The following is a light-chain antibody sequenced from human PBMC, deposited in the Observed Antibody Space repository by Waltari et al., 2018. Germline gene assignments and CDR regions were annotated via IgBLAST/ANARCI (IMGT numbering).Light chain of an antibody. J-gene: IGKJ4*01. CDR1: QSVRSF. CDR3: QQCDNWPPLT. V-gene: IGKV3-11*01. Sequence: EIVLTQSPATLSLSPGERATLSCRASQSVRSFLAWYQHKPGQAPRLRIYEASKRATGGPDRFSGSGSGTDFSLTISSLEPEDFAVYYCQQCDNWPPLTFGGGTKVE. CDR2: EAS.